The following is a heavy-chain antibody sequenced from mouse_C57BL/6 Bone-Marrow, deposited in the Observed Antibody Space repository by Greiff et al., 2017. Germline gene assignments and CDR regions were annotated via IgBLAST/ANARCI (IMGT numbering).Heavy chain of an antibody. CDR2: IGPSDSGT. Sequence: VQLVESGAELVMPGASVKLSCKASGYTFTSYWMHWVKQRPGQGLEWIGEIGPSDSGTNYKQKFKSKSTLTVDKSSSTAYMQLSSLTSEDSAVYYCARMLYYGSVGDFDYWGTGTTVTVYS. V-gene: IGHV1-69*01. CDR3: ARMLYYGSVGDFDY. D-gene: IGHD1-1*02. J-gene: IGHJ1*03. CDR1: GYTFTSYW.